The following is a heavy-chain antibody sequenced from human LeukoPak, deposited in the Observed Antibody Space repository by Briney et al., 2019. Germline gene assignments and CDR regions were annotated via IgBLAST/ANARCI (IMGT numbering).Heavy chain of an antibody. CDR1: GGSIISYY. CDR3: VRGATIFGVVITWFDP. D-gene: IGHD3-3*01. V-gene: IGHV4-4*07. CDR2: IYTSGST. J-gene: IGHJ5*02. Sequence: PSETLSLTCTVSGGSIISYYRSLIGQPAGKGLEWIGRIYTSGSTNYNPSLKSRVTMSVDTSKNQFSLKLSSVTAADTAVYYCVRGATIFGVVITWFDPWGQGTLVTVSS.